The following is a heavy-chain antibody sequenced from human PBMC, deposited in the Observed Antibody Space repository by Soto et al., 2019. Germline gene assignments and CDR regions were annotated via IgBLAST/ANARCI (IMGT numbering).Heavy chain of an antibody. V-gene: IGHV3-30*18. Sequence: GGSLRLSCAASGFTFSSYGMHWVRQAPGKGLEWVAVISYDGSNKYYADSVKGRFTISRDNSKNTLYLQMNSLRAEDTAVYYCAKDQALWFGYPYGMDVWGQGTTVTVSS. CDR3: AKDQALWFGYPYGMDV. CDR2: ISYDGSNK. D-gene: IGHD3-10*01. CDR1: GFTFSSYG. J-gene: IGHJ6*02.